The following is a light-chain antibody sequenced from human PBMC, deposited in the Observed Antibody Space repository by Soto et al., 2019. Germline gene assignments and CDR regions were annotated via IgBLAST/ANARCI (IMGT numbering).Light chain of an antibody. Sequence: QPASVSGSPGQSITISCTGSNSDIGAYDYVSWYQQHPGKPPTLLIYEVTFRPSGVPNRFSGSKSGNTATLTISGLLTEDEADYYCGSYASATLIFGGGTKLTVL. CDR1: NSDIGAYDY. CDR2: EVT. V-gene: IGLV2-14*01. J-gene: IGLJ2*01. CDR3: GSYASATLI.